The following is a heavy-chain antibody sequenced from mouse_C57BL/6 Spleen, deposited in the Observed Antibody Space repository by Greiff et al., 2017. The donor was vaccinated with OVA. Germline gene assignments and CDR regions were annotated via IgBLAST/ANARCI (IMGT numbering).Heavy chain of an antibody. CDR2: IWWDDDK. CDR3: ARISITTVVAFTYAIDY. J-gene: IGHJ4*01. CDR1: GFSLSTFGMG. D-gene: IGHD1-1*01. Sequence: QVQLQQSGPGILQPSQTLSLTCSFSGFSLSTFGMGVGWIRQPSGQGLEWLAHIWWDDDKYYNPALKSRLTISKDTSKNQVFLKIANVDTAETATYYCARISITTVVAFTYAIDYWGQGTSVTVSS. V-gene: IGHV8-8*01.